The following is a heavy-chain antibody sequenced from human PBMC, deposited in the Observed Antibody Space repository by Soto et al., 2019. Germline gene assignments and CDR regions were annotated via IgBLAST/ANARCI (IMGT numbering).Heavy chain of an antibody. J-gene: IGHJ4*02. CDR2: INHSGST. V-gene: IGHV4-34*01. Sequence: QVQLQQWGAGLLKPSETLSLTCAVYGGSFSGYYWSWIRQPPGKGLEWIGEINHSGSTNYNPSLKSRVTISVDRSKNQFSLKLRSVTAADTAVSCCARVGLVVAFDYWGQGTLVTVSS. CDR1: GGSFSGYY. CDR3: ARVGLVVAFDY. D-gene: IGHD2-8*02.